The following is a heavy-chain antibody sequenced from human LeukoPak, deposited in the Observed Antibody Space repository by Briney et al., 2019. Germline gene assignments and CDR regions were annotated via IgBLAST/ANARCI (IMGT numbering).Heavy chain of an antibody. CDR2: IIPIFGIA. CDR1: GGTFTSYA. V-gene: IGHV1-69*04. D-gene: IGHD5-12*01. J-gene: IGHJ4*02. Sequence: SVKVSCKASGGTFTSYAISWVRQAPGQGLEWMGRIIPIFGIANYAQKFQGRVTITADKSTSTAYMELSSLRSEDTAVYYCARRGRNSGYDFWGQGTLVTVSS. CDR3: ARRGRNSGYDF.